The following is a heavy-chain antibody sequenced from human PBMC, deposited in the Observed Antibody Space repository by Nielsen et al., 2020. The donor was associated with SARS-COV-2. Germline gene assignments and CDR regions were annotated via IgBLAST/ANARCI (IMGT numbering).Heavy chain of an antibody. Sequence: GESLKISCAASEFTFNNYAMSWVRQAPGKGLEWVSTISGGGESTRYAESVKGRFTISRDNSKNTLYLQMNSLRADDTAVYFCAKNPRVEAGWVYFDYWGQGTLVSVSS. CDR2: ISGGGEST. V-gene: IGHV3-23*01. J-gene: IGHJ4*02. CDR1: EFTFNNYA. CDR3: AKNPRVEAGWVYFDY. D-gene: IGHD1-26*01.